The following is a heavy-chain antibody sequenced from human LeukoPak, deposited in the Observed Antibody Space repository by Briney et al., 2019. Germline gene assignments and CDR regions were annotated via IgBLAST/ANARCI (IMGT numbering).Heavy chain of an antibody. Sequence: SETLSLTCTVSGGSISSYYWSWIRQPPGKGLEWIGYIYYSGSTNYNPSLKSRVTISVDTSKNQFSLKLSSVTAADTAVYYCASTRGRAAAYFDYWGQGTLVTVSS. J-gene: IGHJ4*02. D-gene: IGHD6-13*01. CDR2: IYYSGST. CDR1: GGSISSYY. V-gene: IGHV4-59*01. CDR3: ASTRGRAAAYFDY.